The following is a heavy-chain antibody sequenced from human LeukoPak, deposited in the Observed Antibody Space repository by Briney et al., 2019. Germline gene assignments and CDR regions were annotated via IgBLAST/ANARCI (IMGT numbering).Heavy chain of an antibody. V-gene: IGHV3-33*01. CDR1: GFIFSTYD. D-gene: IGHD3-22*01. CDR2: IWFDGSNK. Sequence: QSGGSLRLSCAASGFIFSTYDMHWVRQAPGKGLEWVAVIWFDGSNKYYVDSVKGRFTISRDNSKNTLYLQMNSLRAEDTAVYYCVSGYNLNYLDYWGQGTLVTVSS. CDR3: VSGYNLNYLDY. J-gene: IGHJ4*02.